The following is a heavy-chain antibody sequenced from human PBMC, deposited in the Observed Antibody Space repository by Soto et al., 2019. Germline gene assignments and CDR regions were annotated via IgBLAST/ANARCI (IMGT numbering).Heavy chain of an antibody. CDR2: ISAYNGNT. J-gene: IGHJ4*02. Sequence: ASVKVSCKASGYTFTSYGISWVRQAPGQGLEWMGWISAYNGNTNYAQKLQGRVTMTTDTSTSTAYMELRSLRSDDTAVYYCARDGAVRGSYYSLFDYWGQGTLVTVSS. CDR1: GYTFTSYG. V-gene: IGHV1-18*01. D-gene: IGHD3-16*01. CDR3: ARDGAVRGSYYSLFDY.